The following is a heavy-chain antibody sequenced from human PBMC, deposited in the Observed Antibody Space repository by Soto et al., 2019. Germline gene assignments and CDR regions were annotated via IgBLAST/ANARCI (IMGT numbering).Heavy chain of an antibody. V-gene: IGHV1-69*06. Sequence: ASVKVSCKASGGTFSSYAISWVRQAPGQGLEWMGGIIPIFGTANYAQKFQGRVTITADKSTSTACMELSSLRSEDTAVYYCAVGMARSYYYYGMDVWGQGTTVTVSS. CDR1: GGTFSSYA. D-gene: IGHD6-6*01. CDR3: AVGMARSYYYYGMDV. J-gene: IGHJ6*02. CDR2: IIPIFGTA.